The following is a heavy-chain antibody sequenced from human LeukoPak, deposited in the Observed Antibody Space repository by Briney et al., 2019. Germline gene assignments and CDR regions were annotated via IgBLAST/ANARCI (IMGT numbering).Heavy chain of an antibody. V-gene: IGHV3-53*04. CDR2: IYSGGST. CDR3: ARVFVAAAGMIEYYFDY. J-gene: IGHJ4*02. D-gene: IGHD6-13*01. CDR1: GGSFSGYY. Sequence: LSLTCAVYGGSFSGYYWSWVRQAPGKGLEWVSVIYSGGSTYYADSVKGRFTISRHNSKNTLYLQMNSLRAEDTAVYYCARVFVAAAGMIEYYFDYWGQGTLVTVSS.